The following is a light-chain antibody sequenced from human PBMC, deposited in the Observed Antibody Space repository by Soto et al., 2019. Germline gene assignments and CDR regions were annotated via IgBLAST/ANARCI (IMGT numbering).Light chain of an antibody. Sequence: QPVLTQPPSVSGAPGQRVTISCTGSRSNIGAGYDVQWYQQLPGAAPRLLIFGNTNRPSGVPDRFSGSRSGTSASLAISGLQAEDEADYYCQSYDISLSVSVVFGGGTKLTVL. V-gene: IGLV1-40*01. CDR3: QSYDISLSVSVV. CDR2: GNT. CDR1: RSNIGAGYD. J-gene: IGLJ2*01.